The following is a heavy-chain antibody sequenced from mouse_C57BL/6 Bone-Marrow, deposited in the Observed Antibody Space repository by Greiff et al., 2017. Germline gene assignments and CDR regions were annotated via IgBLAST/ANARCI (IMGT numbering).Heavy chain of an antibody. CDR3: ARDRGQLRLNYFYY. D-gene: IGHD3-2*02. Sequence: EVKLVESGGGLVKPGGSLKLSCAASGFTFSSYAMSWVRQTPEKRLEWVATISDGGTYTYYPDNVKGRFTISRDNAKNNLYLQMSHLKSEDTAMYYCARDRGQLRLNYFYYWGQGTTLTGSS. CDR2: ISDGGTYT. J-gene: IGHJ2*01. V-gene: IGHV5-4*01. CDR1: GFTFSSYA.